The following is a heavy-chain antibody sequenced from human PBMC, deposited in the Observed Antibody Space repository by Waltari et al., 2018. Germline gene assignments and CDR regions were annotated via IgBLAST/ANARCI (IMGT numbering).Heavy chain of an antibody. V-gene: IGHV3-74*01. CDR2: IDDDGSGT. J-gene: IGHJ4*02. CDR1: GFAFSSYW. CDR3: SRSPAGYSRSDY. Sequence: EVRLEESGGGIVQPGGSLRLSFAASGFAFSSYWMNWLRQASGKGLVWVSRIDDDGSGTTYADSVMGRFTISRDNAKNTVYLEMNSLRAEDTAVYYCSRSPAGYSRSDYWGQGTLVTVSS. D-gene: IGHD5-18*01.